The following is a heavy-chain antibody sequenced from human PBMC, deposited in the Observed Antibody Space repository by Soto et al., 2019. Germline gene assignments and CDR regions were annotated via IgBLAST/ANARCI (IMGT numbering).Heavy chain of an antibody. V-gene: IGHV4-39*01. CDR2: IYYSGST. D-gene: IGHD1-1*01. J-gene: IGHJ6*02. CDR3: ARTRVRPSYYGMDV. CDR1: GGSISSSSYF. Sequence: SETLSLTCSVSGGSISSSSYFWGWIRQPPGKGLEWIGSIYYSGSTYYNPSLKSRVTISVDTSKDQFSLKLTSVTAADTATYYCARTRVRPSYYGMDVWGQGTTVTVSS.